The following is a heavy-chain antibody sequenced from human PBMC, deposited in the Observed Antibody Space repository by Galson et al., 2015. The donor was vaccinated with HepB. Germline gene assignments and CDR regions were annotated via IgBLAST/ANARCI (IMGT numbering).Heavy chain of an antibody. CDR2: ITSTSSNI. V-gene: IGHV3-21*01. CDR3: ARDECSATSCYATDWCSDL. Sequence: SLRLSCAASGFTFSRYNMNWVRQAPGKGLEWVSYITSTSSNIYYADSVKGRFTISRDNAKNSLYLQMNSLRAEDTGLYYCARDECSATSCYATDWCSDLWGRGTLVTVSS. J-gene: IGHJ2*01. D-gene: IGHD2-2*01. CDR1: GFTFSRYN.